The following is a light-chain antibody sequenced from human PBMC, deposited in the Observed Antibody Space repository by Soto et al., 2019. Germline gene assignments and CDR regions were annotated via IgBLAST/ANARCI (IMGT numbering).Light chain of an antibody. CDR1: QSVSNNY. J-gene: IGKJ1*01. CDR2: GAS. CDR3: QQYGSSGT. Sequence: EIVLTQSPGTLSFSPWERATLSCKASQSVSNNYLAWYQQKPGQAHRPLIYGASNRATGIPDRFSGSGSGTDFTLTISRLQPEDFAVYYCQQYGSSGTFGQGTKVDIK. V-gene: IGKV3-20*01.